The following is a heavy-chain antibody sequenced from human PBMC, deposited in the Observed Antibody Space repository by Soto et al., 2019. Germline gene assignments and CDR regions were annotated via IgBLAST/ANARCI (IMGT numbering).Heavy chain of an antibody. D-gene: IGHD3-22*01. CDR3: ARSGYYYDSSGYYSYYFDY. Sequence: SETLSLTCTVSGGSISSYYWNWIRQPPGKGLEWIGHIYDGGSTNYNPSLKSRVTISVDPSKHQFSLKLSSVTAADTAVYYCARSGYYYDSSGYYSYYFDYWGQGTLVTVSS. V-gene: IGHV4-59*01. CDR1: GGSISSYY. CDR2: IYDGGST. J-gene: IGHJ4*02.